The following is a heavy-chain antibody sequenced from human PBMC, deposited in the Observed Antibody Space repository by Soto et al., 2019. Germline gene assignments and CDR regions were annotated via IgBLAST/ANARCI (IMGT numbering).Heavy chain of an antibody. CDR1: GFTFSSYG. CDR3: AKDLGYGDDY. CDR2: ISYDGSNK. V-gene: IGHV3-30*18. D-gene: IGHD4-17*01. J-gene: IGHJ4*02. Sequence: PGGSLRLSCAASGFTFSSYGMRWVRQAPGKGLEWVAVISYDGSNKYYADSVKGRFTISRDNSKNTLYLQMNSLRAEDTAVYYCAKDLGYGDDYWGQGTLVTVSS.